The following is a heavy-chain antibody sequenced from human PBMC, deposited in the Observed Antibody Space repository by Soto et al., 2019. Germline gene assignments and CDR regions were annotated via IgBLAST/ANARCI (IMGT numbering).Heavy chain of an antibody. CDR1: GDSISSSSHY. V-gene: IGHV4-39*01. Sequence: QLLASGPGLVKPSETLSLTCTVSGDSISSSSHYWGWIRQPPGKGLEWIGSIYYSGSTYYNPSLKSRVTISVDTSKNHFSLKLSSVTAADTAVYYCARHRGDYDILTGYQRNWFDPWGQGTLVSVSS. J-gene: IGHJ5*02. CDR3: ARHRGDYDILTGYQRNWFDP. D-gene: IGHD3-9*01. CDR2: IYYSGST.